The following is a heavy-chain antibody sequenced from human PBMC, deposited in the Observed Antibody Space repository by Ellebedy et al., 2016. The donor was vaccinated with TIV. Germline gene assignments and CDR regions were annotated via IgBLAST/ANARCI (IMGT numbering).Heavy chain of an antibody. D-gene: IGHD5-18*01. CDR1: GYRFTTYW. CDR3: ARVYSYGLDF. CDR2: IYPDDFET. J-gene: IGHJ4*02. Sequence: GESLKISXRTSGYRFTTYWIAWVRQMPGKGLEWMGSIYPDDFETKYSPSFQGQVTISADKSVTTAYLQWSNLTASDTAMYYCARVYSYGLDFWGPGTLVTVSS. V-gene: IGHV5-51*01.